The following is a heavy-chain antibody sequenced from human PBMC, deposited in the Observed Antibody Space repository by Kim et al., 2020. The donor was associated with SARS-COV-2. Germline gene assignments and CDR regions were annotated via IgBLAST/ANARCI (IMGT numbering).Heavy chain of an antibody. Sequence: GGSLRLSCAASGLIFRSYGMHWVRQAPGKGLEWVAVISYDGSNKYYADSVKGRFTISRDNSKNTLYLQMDSLRAEDTAVYYCVKGSILTGIDHDYWGQGTLVTVSS. D-gene: IGHD3-9*01. CDR3: VKGSILTGIDHDY. CDR1: GLIFRSYG. V-gene: IGHV3-30*18. CDR2: ISYDGSNK. J-gene: IGHJ4*02.